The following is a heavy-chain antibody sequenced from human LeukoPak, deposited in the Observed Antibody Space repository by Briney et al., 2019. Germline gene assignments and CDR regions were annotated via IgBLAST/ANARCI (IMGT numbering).Heavy chain of an antibody. CDR3: ARHEGYCSGGSCYSVRWFDP. J-gene: IGHJ5*02. CDR2: IFYSGTT. D-gene: IGHD2-15*01. CDR1: GGSISSTSPY. V-gene: IGHV4-39*01. Sequence: KPSETLSLTCTVSGGSISSTSPYWGWIRQPPGKGLEWIGSIFYSGTTYYNPSLKSRVTISVDTSKNQFSLKLTSVTATDTSVYYCARHEGYCSGGSCYSVRWFDPWGQGTLVTVSS.